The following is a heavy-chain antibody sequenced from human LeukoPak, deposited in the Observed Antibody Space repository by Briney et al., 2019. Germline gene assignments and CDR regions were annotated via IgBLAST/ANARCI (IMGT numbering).Heavy chain of an antibody. CDR1: GYTFTSCY. Sequence: GASVKVSCKASGYTFTSCYMHWVRQAPGQGLEWMGIINPSGGSTSYAQKFQGRVTMTRDTSTNTAYMELRSLRSDDTAVYYCAREANWELRHFDYWGQGTLVTVSS. D-gene: IGHD1-26*01. J-gene: IGHJ4*02. V-gene: IGHV1-46*01. CDR2: INPSGGST. CDR3: AREANWELRHFDY.